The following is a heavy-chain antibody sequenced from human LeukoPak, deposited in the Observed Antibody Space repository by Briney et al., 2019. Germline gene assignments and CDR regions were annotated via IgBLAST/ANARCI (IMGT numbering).Heavy chain of an antibody. D-gene: IGHD3-22*01. CDR2: IYYTGSS. CDR3: ARASGYYPRLYFDY. CDR1: VGSITSYD. J-gene: IGHJ4*02. V-gene: IGHV4-59*08. Sequence: SETLSLTCTVSVGSITSYDWGWIRQSPGKGLEGIGYIYYTGSSNYNPSLKSRVTMAVDTSKNQFSLKLSSVTAADAAVYYCARASGYYPRLYFDYWGRGTLVTVSS.